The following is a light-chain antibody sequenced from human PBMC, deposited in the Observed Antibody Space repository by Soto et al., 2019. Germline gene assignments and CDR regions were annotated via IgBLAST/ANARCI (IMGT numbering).Light chain of an antibody. Sequence: DIQMNQSPSSLSASVGDRVTITCRASQGISNYLAWYQQKPGKVPKILIYGASTLHSAVPSRLSSSRSGTNFTLPISSLQPADVATYYRQKHNSGSPGFGPGTKVDIK. J-gene: IGKJ3*01. V-gene: IGKV1-27*01. CDR3: QKHNSGSPG. CDR2: GAS. CDR1: QGISNY.